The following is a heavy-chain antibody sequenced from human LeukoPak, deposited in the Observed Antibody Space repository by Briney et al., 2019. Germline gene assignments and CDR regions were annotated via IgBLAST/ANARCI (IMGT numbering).Heavy chain of an antibody. J-gene: IGHJ4*02. Sequence: GGSLRLSCVGSGFTFRSHAMSWVRQAPEKGLEFVSGIYENGGTTYYADSVKGRFTISRDNSKNTLYLQMNRLRAEDTAVYYCAKVWFGDLNYFESWGQGTLVTVSS. CDR3: AKVWFGDLNYFES. CDR2: IYENGGTT. D-gene: IGHD3-10*01. V-gene: IGHV3-23*01. CDR1: GFTFRSHA.